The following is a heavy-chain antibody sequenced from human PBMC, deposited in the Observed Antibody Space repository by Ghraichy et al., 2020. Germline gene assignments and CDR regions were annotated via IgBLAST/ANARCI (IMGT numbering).Heavy chain of an antibody. J-gene: IGHJ6*02. CDR2: INHSGST. V-gene: IGHV4-34*01. CDR3: ARGGPCSSTSCYTPNYYYYGMDV. Sequence: ETLSLTCAVYGGSFSGYYWSWIRQPPGKGLEWIGEINHSGSTNYNPSLKSRVTISVDTSKNQFSLKLSSVTAADTAVYYCARGGPCSSTSCYTPNYYYYGMDVWGQGTTVTVSS. D-gene: IGHD2-2*02. CDR1: GGSFSGYY.